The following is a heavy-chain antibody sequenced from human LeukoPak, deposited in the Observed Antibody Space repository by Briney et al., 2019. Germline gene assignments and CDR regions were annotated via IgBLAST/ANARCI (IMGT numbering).Heavy chain of an antibody. Sequence: PSQTLSLTWPLAAGSVSSHYWSWTRQPPGKGLGWNGYVYYSGSTNYNPALKSRVTISVDTSKNQFSLKLSSVTSADTAVYYCARGSPGSSSWYGPFGYWGQGTLVTVSS. D-gene: IGHD6-13*01. V-gene: IGHV4-59*02. CDR3: ARGSPGSSSWYGPFGY. J-gene: IGHJ4*02. CDR2: VYYSGST. CDR1: AGSVSSHY.